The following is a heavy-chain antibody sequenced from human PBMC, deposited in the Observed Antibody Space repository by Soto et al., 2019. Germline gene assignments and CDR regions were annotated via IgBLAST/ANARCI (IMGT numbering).Heavy chain of an antibody. CDR2: VYTTGNT. V-gene: IGHV4-61*02. D-gene: IGHD2-21*02. CDR1: GGSISSGYYY. J-gene: IGHJ5*02. Sequence: SETLSLTCSVSGGSISSGYYYWSWIRQPAGKGLEWIGRVYTTGNTDYNPSLKSRVTVSVDTSKSQFSLKLSSVTAADTAVYYCAREARETVGDGYWCDPWGQGTLVTVSS. CDR3: AREARETVGDGYWCDP.